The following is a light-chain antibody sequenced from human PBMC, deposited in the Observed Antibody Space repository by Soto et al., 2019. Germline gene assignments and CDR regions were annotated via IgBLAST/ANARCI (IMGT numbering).Light chain of an antibody. CDR3: QQYSDWPPVT. Sequence: ETFVTQSPATLSLSPGARATLSCGASQPVGINFAWYQQKPGQAPRLLIYGASTRATGVPARFSGSGSGTDFTLTITSLQSEDFAVHDCQQYSDWPPVTFGGGTKVEIE. CDR1: QPVGIN. CDR2: GAS. V-gene: IGKV3-15*01. J-gene: IGKJ4*01.